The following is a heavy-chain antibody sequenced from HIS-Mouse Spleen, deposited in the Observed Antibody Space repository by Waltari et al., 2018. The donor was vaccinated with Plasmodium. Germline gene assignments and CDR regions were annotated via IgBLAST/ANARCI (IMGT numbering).Heavy chain of an antibody. V-gene: IGHV3-15*01. CDR3: TTGLGAFDI. Sequence: EVQLVESGGGLVKPGGSLRLSCAASGFPFSNAWMSCVRQAPGKGREWVGRNKSKTEGGTKDDAAPVKGRFTISRDDSKNTLYLQMNSLKTEDTAVYYCTTGLGAFDIWGQGTMVTVSS. CDR1: GFPFSNAW. J-gene: IGHJ3*02. CDR2: NKSKTEGGTK.